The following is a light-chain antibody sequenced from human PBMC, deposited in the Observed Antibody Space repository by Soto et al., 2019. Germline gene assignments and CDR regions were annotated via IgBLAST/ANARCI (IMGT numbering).Light chain of an antibody. V-gene: IGKV1-9*01. J-gene: IGKJ5*01. Sequence: DIQLTQSPSFLSASVGDRVTITCRASQGISSYLAWYQQKPGKAPKLLIYTASTLRSGVPSRFSGSGSGAEFTLTTTSLQPEDFATYYCQQLNNYPITFGQGTRLEIK. CDR3: QQLNNYPIT. CDR2: TAS. CDR1: QGISSY.